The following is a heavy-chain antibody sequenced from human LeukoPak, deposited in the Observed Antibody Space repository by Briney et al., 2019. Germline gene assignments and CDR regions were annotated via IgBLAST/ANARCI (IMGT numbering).Heavy chain of an antibody. CDR2: IRMKASGATT. CDR1: GFTFVDYA. J-gene: IGHJ4*02. V-gene: IGHV3-49*03. CDR3: TRVAGDRVDY. Sequence: GGSLRLSCTASGFTFVDYAMSWFRQAPGKGLEWVGFIRMKASGATTEYAASVKGRFTMSRDDSKNIAFLQMNSLKTEDTAVYYCTRVAGDRVDYWGQGTLVIVSS. D-gene: IGHD4-17*01.